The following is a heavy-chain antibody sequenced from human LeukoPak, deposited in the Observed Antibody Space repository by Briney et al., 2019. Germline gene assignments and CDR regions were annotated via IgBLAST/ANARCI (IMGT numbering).Heavy chain of an antibody. CDR3: ARGMLWPTTVKMGY. J-gene: IGHJ4*02. D-gene: IGHD4-11*01. CDR1: GFTLSSFA. V-gene: IGHV3-30-3*01. CDR2: ISYDGSNK. Sequence: GGSLRLSCAASGFTLSSFAMHWVRQAPGKGLEWVAVISYDGSNKYYADSVKGRFTISRDNSKNTLYLQMNSLRAEDTAVYYCARGMLWPTTVKMGYWGQGTLVTVSS.